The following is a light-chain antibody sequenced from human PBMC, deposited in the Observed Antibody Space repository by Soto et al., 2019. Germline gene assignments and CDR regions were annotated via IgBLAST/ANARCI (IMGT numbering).Light chain of an antibody. CDR3: QYYDKLAKAIT. V-gene: IGKV3-20*01. J-gene: IGKJ5*01. Sequence: EIVLTQSPGTLSLSPGERSTLSFIASQSVSSIYLAWYQQKPGQAPRLLIYGASKRATGTPDRFIGSGSGTDFTLTISRLEPEDFAVYYCQYYDKLAKAITFGQGTRLEIK. CDR2: GAS. CDR1: QSVSSIY.